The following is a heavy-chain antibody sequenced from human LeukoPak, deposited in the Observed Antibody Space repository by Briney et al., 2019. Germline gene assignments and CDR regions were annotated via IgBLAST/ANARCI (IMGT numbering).Heavy chain of an antibody. Sequence: ASVTVSCKASGYTFTHYYIHWVRQAPGQGLQWMGIINPSGGSTSYAQKFQGRVTMTRDTSTSTVYMDLSSLRSEDTAVYYCARDLRRWLQLFDYWGQGTLVTVSS. J-gene: IGHJ4*02. CDR3: ARDLRRWLQLFDY. CDR2: INPSGGST. D-gene: IGHD5-24*01. V-gene: IGHV1-46*01. CDR1: GYTFTHYY.